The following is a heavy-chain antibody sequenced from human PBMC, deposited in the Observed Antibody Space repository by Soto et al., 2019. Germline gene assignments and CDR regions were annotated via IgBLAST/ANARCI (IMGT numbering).Heavy chain of an antibody. CDR3: ARESSSGWYNWFDP. J-gene: IGHJ5*02. CDR1: GGSISSYY. CDR2: IYTSGST. D-gene: IGHD6-19*01. Sequence: QVQLQESGPGLVKPSETLSLTCTVSGGSISSYYWSWIRQPAGKGLEWIGRIYTSGSTNYNPSLKSRVTMSVDTSKNQFSLKVSSVTAADTAVYYCARESSSGWYNWFDPWGQGTLVTVSS. V-gene: IGHV4-4*07.